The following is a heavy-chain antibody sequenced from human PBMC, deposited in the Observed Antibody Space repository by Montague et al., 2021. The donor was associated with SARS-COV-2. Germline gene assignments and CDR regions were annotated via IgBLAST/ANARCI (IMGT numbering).Heavy chain of an antibody. CDR2: IKQDGSEK. Sequence: SLRLSCAASGFTFSSYWMSWVRQAPGKGLEWVANIKQDGSEKYYVDSVKGRFTISRDNAKNSLYLQMNSLRAEDTAVYYCARLNFRITIFGVVRSRVFDYWGQGTLVTVSS. J-gene: IGHJ4*02. CDR1: GFTFSSYW. CDR3: ARLNFRITIFGVVRSRVFDY. D-gene: IGHD3-3*01. V-gene: IGHV3-7*01.